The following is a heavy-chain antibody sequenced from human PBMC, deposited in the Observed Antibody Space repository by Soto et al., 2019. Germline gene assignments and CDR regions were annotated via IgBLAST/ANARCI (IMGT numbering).Heavy chain of an antibody. D-gene: IGHD3-22*01. CDR2: IYYSGST. CDR3: ARGRRYYYDNTGPYYFEH. V-gene: IGHV4-59*01. CDR1: GGSISSYY. J-gene: IGHJ4*02. Sequence: SETLSLTCTVSGGSISSYYWSWTRQPPGNELEWIAYIYYSGSTNYNPSLKSRVTISVDTSKNQFSLKLTSVTAADTAVYYCARGRRYYYDNTGPYYFEHWGQGTLVTVS.